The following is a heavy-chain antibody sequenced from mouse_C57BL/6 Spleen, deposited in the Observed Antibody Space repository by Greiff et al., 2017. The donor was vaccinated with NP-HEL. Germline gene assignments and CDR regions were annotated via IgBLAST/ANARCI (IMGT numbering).Heavy chain of an antibody. V-gene: IGHV1-61*01. CDR2: IYPSDSET. D-gene: IGHD2-3*01. CDR3: ARGGDGHYDGWYFDV. Sequence: QVQLQQPGAELVRPGSSVKLSCKASGYTFTSYWMDWVKQRPGQGLEWIGNIYPSDSETHYNQKFKDKATLTVDKSSSTAYMQLSSLTSEDSAVYYCARGGDGHYDGWYFDVWGTGTTVTVSS. J-gene: IGHJ1*03. CDR1: GYTFTSYW.